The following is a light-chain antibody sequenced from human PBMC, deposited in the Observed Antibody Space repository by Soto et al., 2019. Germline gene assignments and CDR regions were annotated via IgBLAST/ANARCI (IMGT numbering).Light chain of an antibody. CDR1: QSVGSSY. V-gene: IGKV3D-20*01. J-gene: IGKJ1*01. Sequence: VLTQSPATLSLSPGERATLSCGASQSVGSSYLAWYQQKPGLAPRLLIYDASIRATGIPDRFSGSGSGADFTLTISRLEPEDFALYYCQQYSTSRTFGQGTKVDIK. CDR2: DAS. CDR3: QQYSTSRT.